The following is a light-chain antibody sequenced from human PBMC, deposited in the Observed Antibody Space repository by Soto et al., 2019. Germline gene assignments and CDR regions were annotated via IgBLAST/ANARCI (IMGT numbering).Light chain of an antibody. CDR3: SSYAGSNTYV. V-gene: IGLV2-8*01. CDR1: SSDVGAYNY. Sequence: QSALTQPPSASGSPGQSVTISCTGTSSDVGAYNYVSWYQQHTGKGPKLMIYEVSKRPSGVPDRFSGSKSVNTASLTVSGLQAEDETDYYCSSYAGSNTYVFGTGTKLTVL. J-gene: IGLJ1*01. CDR2: EVS.